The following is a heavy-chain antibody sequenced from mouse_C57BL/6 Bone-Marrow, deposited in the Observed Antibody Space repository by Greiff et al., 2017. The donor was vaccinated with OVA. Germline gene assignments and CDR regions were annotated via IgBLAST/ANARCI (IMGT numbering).Heavy chain of an antibody. V-gene: IGHV1-82*01. Sequence: VKLMESGPELVKPGASVKISCKASGYAFSSSWMNWVKQRPGKGLEWIGRIYPGDGDTNYNGKFKGKATLTADKSSSTAYMQLSSLTSEDSAVYFCARIYGYDEGFDVWGTGTTVTVSS. J-gene: IGHJ1*03. CDR3: ARIYGYDEGFDV. D-gene: IGHD2-2*01. CDR2: IYPGDGDT. CDR1: GYAFSSSW.